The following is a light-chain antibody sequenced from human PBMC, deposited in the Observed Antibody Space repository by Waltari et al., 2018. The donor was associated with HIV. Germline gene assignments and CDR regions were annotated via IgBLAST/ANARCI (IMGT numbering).Light chain of an antibody. CDR3: CSYATSSTSLYV. CDR2: EVS. CDR1: SSDVGNYNL. V-gene: IGLV2-23*02. Sequence: QSALTQPASVSGSPGQSITISCIGTSSDVGNYNLVSWYQQHPGKAPKLMIYEVSKLPSGVSNRFSGSKSGNTASLTISGLQADDEADYYCCSYATSSTSLYVFGTGTKVTVL. J-gene: IGLJ1*01.